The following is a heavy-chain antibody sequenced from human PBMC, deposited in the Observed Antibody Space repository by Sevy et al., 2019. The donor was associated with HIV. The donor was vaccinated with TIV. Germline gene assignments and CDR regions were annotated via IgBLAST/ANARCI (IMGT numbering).Heavy chain of an antibody. V-gene: IGHV4-31*03. J-gene: IGHJ4*02. D-gene: IGHD4-4*01. CDR1: GGSISSGGYY. CDR3: ARDLVHGYSRNFDS. CDR2: NYYSGST. Sequence: SETLSLTCTVSGGSISSGGYYWSWIRQHPGKGLEWIGYNYYSGSTNDNPSLKSRVTISVDTSKSQFSLKVSSVTAADTAVYCCARDLVHGYSRNFDSWCQGTLVTVSS.